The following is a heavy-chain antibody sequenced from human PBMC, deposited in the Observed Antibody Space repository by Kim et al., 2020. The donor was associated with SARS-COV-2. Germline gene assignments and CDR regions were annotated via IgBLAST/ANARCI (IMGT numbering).Heavy chain of an antibody. Sequence: YAQKFQGRVTITADESTSTAYMELSSLRSEDTAVYYCARGRWAPYGDYTDWGQGTLVTVSS. V-gene: IGHV1-69*01. J-gene: IGHJ4*02. D-gene: IGHD4-17*01. CDR3: ARGRWAPYGDYTD.